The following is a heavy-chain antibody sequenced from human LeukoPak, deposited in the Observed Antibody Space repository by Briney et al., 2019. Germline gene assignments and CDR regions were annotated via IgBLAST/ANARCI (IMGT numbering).Heavy chain of an antibody. D-gene: IGHD6-6*01. Sequence: SETLSLTCTVSGVSFSSSPYHWGWIRQPPGKGLEWIGSVYDSGSTYYNPSLKSRVTISLDTSKNQFSLKLTSVTAADTAVYYCAKTGSSIAARPPDYWGQGTLVTVSP. V-gene: IGHV4-39*07. CDR2: VYDSGST. J-gene: IGHJ4*02. CDR3: AKTGSSIAARPPDY. CDR1: GVSFSSSPYH.